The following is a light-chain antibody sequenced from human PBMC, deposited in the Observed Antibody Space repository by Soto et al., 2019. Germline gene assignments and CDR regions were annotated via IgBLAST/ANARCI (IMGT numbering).Light chain of an antibody. Sequence: QSALTQPASVSGSPGQSITIFCTGTSSDVGSYHLVSWYQHHPGKAPKLMIYEGSKRPSGVSNRFSGSKSGNTASLTISGLQAEDEADYYCCSYAGSSTFVFGTGTKLTVL. CDR2: EGS. CDR1: SSDVGSYHL. CDR3: CSYAGSSTFV. J-gene: IGLJ1*01. V-gene: IGLV2-23*01.